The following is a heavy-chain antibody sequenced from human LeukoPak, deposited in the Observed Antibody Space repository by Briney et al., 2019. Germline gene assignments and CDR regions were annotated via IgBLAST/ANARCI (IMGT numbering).Heavy chain of an antibody. D-gene: IGHD3-10*01. CDR3: ARDAFGGDSFGT. V-gene: IGHV1-2*02. J-gene: IGHJ3*02. Sequence: GASVKVSCKASGYTFTDNYIHWVRQAPGQGLEWLGWIYAKTGATKNAQKFQGRVTMARDTSINTAYMDLYSLNSDDTAVYYCARDAFGGDSFGTWGQGTMVTVSS. CDR1: GYTFTDNY. CDR2: IYAKTGAT.